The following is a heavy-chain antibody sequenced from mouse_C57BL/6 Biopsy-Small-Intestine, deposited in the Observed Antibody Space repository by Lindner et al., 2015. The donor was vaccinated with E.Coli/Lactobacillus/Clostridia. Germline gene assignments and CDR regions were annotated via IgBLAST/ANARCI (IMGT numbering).Heavy chain of an antibody. Sequence: VQLQESGPALVKPGASVKLSCKASGYTFTNYNINWVKQRPGQGPEWIGWIYPRDGSSKDNEKFKDEATLTVDTSSSTAYMALHSLTSEDSAVYFCTREALFARGYFDVWGTGTTVTASS. J-gene: IGHJ1*03. CDR2: IYPRDGSS. V-gene: IGHV1-85*01. D-gene: IGHD1-1*01. CDR3: TREALFARGYFDV. CDR1: GYTFTNYN.